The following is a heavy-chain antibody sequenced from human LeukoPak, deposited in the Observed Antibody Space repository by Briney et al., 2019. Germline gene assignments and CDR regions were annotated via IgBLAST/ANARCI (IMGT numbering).Heavy chain of an antibody. V-gene: IGHV3-48*03. Sequence: GGSLRLSCAASGFTFSSYEMNWVRQAPGKGLEWVSYISSSGSTIYYADSVKGRFTISRDNAKNSLYLQMNSLRAEDTAVYYCARDLGQYYDTGDNWFDPWGQGTLVTVSS. CDR3: ARDLGQYYDTGDNWFDP. CDR2: ISSSGSTI. D-gene: IGHD3-22*01. J-gene: IGHJ5*02. CDR1: GFTFSSYE.